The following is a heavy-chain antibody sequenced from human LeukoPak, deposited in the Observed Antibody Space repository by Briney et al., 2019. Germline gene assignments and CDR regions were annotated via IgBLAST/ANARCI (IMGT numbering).Heavy chain of an antibody. CDR3: AKDRRGSLAAANYYFDY. V-gene: IGHV3-9*01. D-gene: IGHD6-13*01. CDR2: ISWNSGSI. J-gene: IGHJ4*02. CDR1: GFNFEDYA. Sequence: PCRSLILSCSTSGFNFEDYAMHWVRNAKKKGLEWVSGISWNSGSIGYADSVKGRFTISRDNAKNSLYLQMNSLRAEDTALYYCAKDRRGSLAAANYYFDYWGQGTLVTVSS.